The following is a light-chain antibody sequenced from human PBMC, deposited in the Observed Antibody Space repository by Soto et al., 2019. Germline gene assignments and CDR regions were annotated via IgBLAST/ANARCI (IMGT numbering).Light chain of an antibody. CDR1: QSVGTY. Sequence: DIVLTHSPATLSLSPGRRATLSCRASQSVGTYLVWYQHKPGQAPRLLIHDVSNRATGIPARFSGSGSGTDFTLTISSLEPEDFAVYYCHQRRDWPRTFGQGTKVEIK. V-gene: IGKV3-11*01. CDR3: HQRRDWPRT. J-gene: IGKJ1*01. CDR2: DVS.